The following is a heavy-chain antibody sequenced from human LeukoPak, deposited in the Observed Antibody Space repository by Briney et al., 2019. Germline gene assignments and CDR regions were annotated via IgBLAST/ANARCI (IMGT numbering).Heavy chain of an antibody. Sequence: GGSLRLSRAASGFTFSSYTMSWVRQAPGKGLEWVSAISESGFSTYSPDPVKGRFTISRDNSKNTMYLQMNSLRVEDTAVYYCAKDTGGWSSSRVAFHIWGQGTMVTVSS. CDR2: ISESGFST. CDR1: GFTFSSYT. CDR3: AKDTGGWSSSRVAFHI. V-gene: IGHV3-23*01. D-gene: IGHD6-13*01. J-gene: IGHJ3*02.